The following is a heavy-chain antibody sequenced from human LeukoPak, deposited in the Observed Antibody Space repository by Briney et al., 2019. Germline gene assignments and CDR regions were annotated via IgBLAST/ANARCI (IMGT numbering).Heavy chain of an antibody. CDR2: ISSSSSYI. D-gene: IGHD3-22*01. CDR3: ARGWYYYDSSGYYGDAFDI. Sequence: GGSLRLSCAASGFTFSSYSMNWVRHAPGKGLEWVSSISSSSSYIYYADSVKGRFTISRDNAKNSLYLQMNSLRAEDTAVYYCARGWYYYDSSGYYGDAFDIWGQGTMVTVSS. V-gene: IGHV3-21*01. CDR1: GFTFSSYS. J-gene: IGHJ3*02.